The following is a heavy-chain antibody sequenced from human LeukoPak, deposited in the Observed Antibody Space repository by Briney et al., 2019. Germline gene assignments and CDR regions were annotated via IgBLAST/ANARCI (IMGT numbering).Heavy chain of an antibody. CDR1: GYTFTSYY. V-gene: IGHV1-46*01. Sequence: ASVKVSCKASGYTFTSYYMHWVRQAPGQGLEWMGIINPSGGSTSYAQKFQGRVTMTRDTSTSTAYMELRSLRSDDTAVYYCARVTVAVAGARVLDYWGQGTLVTVSS. CDR2: INPSGGST. CDR3: ARVTVAVAGARVLDY. D-gene: IGHD6-19*01. J-gene: IGHJ4*02.